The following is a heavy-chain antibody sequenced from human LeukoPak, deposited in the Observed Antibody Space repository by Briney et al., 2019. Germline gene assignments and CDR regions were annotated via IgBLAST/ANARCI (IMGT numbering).Heavy chain of an antibody. CDR3: ARGTRHFDY. D-gene: IGHD1-14*01. V-gene: IGHV4-38-2*02. Sequence: SETLSLTCTVSGYSISSGYYWGWIRQPPGKGLEWIGSIYHSGSTYYNPSLKSRVTISVDTPKNQFSLKLSSVTAADTALYYCARGTRHFDYWGQGTLVTVSS. J-gene: IGHJ4*02. CDR1: GYSISSGYY. CDR2: IYHSGST.